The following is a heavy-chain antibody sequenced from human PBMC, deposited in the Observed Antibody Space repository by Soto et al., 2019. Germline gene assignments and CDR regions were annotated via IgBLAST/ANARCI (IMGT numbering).Heavy chain of an antibody. V-gene: IGHV1-18*01. Sequence: ASVKVSCKASGYTFTGYGISWVRQAPGQGLEWMGWISGYNGNTDYAQNFQGRVTMTTDTSTSTAYMELRGLRSDDTAIFFCARDSGNLGMWAYFFDYWGQGTLVTVSS. CDR1: GYTFTGYG. J-gene: IGHJ4*02. D-gene: IGHD1-20*01. CDR3: ARDSGNLGMWAYFFDY. CDR2: ISGYNGNT.